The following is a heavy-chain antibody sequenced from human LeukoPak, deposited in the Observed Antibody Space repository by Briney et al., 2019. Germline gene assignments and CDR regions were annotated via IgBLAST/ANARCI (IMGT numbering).Heavy chain of an antibody. Sequence: ASVKVSCKASGYTFTSYYMHWVRQAPGQGLEWMGWIDKSNGDTNYAQKFKGRVTISRDTSIGTAYMELNNLISDDTAIYYCASEANCKGGRCSLQRFASWGQGTLVTVSS. D-gene: IGHD2-15*01. CDR3: ASEANCKGGRCSLQRFAS. J-gene: IGHJ1*01. CDR2: IDKSNGDT. V-gene: IGHV1-2*02. CDR1: GYTFTSYY.